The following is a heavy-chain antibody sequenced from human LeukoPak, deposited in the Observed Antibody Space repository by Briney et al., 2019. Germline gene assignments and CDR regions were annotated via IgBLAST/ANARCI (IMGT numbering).Heavy chain of an antibody. CDR2: INPNSGGT. CDR3: ARGGIQLWFLVDY. D-gene: IGHD5-18*01. CDR1: GYTFTGYF. V-gene: IGHV1-2*02. Sequence: EASVKVSCKASGYTFTGYFMHWVRQAPGQGLEWMGWINPNSGGTNYAQKFQGRVTMTRDTSISTAYMEQSRLRSDDTAVYYCARGGIQLWFLVDYWGQGTLVTVSS. J-gene: IGHJ4*02.